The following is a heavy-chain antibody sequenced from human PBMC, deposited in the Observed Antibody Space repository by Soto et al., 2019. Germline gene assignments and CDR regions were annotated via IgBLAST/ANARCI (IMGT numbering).Heavy chain of an antibody. V-gene: IGHV3-30*18. Sequence: PGGDLSISGASSRFNFNRYRRHRVRPATGRGLEWVAVISKDGSNKYYPDSVKGRFTISRDNSKNTLFLQMNSLRADDTAVYYCAKDRHTGSPASFDPWGQGTLVTVSS. CDR2: ISKDGSNK. CDR3: AKDRHTGSPASFDP. J-gene: IGHJ5*02. CDR1: RFNFNRYR. D-gene: IGHD1-26*01.